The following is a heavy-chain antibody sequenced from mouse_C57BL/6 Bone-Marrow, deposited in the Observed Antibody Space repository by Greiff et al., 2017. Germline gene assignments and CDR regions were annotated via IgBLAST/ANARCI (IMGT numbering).Heavy chain of an antibody. J-gene: IGHJ3*01. CDR2: IYPRSGNT. CDR3: ARTVALFAY. Sequence: QVQLQQSGAELARPGASVKLSCKASGYTFTSYGISWVKQRTGQGLEWIGEIYPRSGNTYYNEKFKGKATLTADKSSSTAYLELRSLTSEDSAVYFCARTVALFAYWGQGTLVTVSA. CDR1: GYTFTSYG. V-gene: IGHV1-81*01.